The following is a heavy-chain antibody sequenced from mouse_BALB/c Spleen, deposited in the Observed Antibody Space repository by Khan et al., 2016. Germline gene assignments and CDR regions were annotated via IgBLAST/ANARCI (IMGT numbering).Heavy chain of an antibody. Sequence: VQLQQSGAELVKPGASVKLSCTASGFNIKDTYMHWVKQRPEQGLEWIGSIDPATGNTKYDPTFQGKATITADTSSNPSYLQLSSLTSEDTAVYYCANYGSSYWYCDVWGGGTTVTVSS. J-gene: IGHJ1*01. V-gene: IGHV14-3*02. CDR3: ANYGSSYWYCDV. CDR2: IDPATGNT. D-gene: IGHD1-1*01. CDR1: GFNIKDTY.